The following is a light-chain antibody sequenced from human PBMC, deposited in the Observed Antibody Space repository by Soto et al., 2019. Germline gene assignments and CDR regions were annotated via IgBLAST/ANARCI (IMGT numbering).Light chain of an antibody. CDR2: EVS. Sequence: QSALTQPASVSGSPGQSITISCTGTGSDVGGYNYVSWYQQHPGKAPQLLIYEVSHRPAEISYRFSGSKSGNTASLTISAPQAEDEADYYCSSYTSSSTLHVFGTGTKVTVL. CDR3: SSYTSSSTLHV. CDR1: GSDVGGYNY. V-gene: IGLV2-14*01. J-gene: IGLJ1*01.